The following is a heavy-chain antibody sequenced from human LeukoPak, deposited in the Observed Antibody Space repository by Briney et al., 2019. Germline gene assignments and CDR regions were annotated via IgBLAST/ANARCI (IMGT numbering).Heavy chain of an antibody. J-gene: IGHJ4*02. CDR1: GYTFTDYY. CDR2: INPNSGGT. Sequence: GASVKVSCKASGYTFTDYYLHWVRQAPGQGLEWMGWINPNSGGTNYAQTFQGRVTMTRDTSITTAYLELSRLRSGDTAVYYCATIGYNHYFDYWGQGTLVTVSS. D-gene: IGHD5-24*01. V-gene: IGHV1-2*02. CDR3: ATIGYNHYFDY.